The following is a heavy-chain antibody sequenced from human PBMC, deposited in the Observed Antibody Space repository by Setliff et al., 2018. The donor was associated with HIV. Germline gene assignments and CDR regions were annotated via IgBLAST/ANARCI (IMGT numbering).Heavy chain of an antibody. CDR2: ISSSSKYI. V-gene: IGHV3-21*01. CDR3: VRVPLGPGSTTHYFDF. D-gene: IGHD3-16*01. J-gene: IGHJ4*02. Sequence: NPGGSLRLSCAASGFAFSAYSMNWVRQAPGKGLEWVSSISSSSKYIYDADSVKGRFAVSRDNAKNSLYLQVNSLRAEDTAVYYCVRVPLGPGSTTHYFDFWGQGTLVTVSS. CDR1: GFAFSAYS.